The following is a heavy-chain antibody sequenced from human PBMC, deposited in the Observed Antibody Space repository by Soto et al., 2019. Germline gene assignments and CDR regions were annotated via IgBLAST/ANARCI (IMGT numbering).Heavy chain of an antibody. CDR2: IIPLFGTA. D-gene: IGHD2-21*01. CDR1: GGTFSSNT. J-gene: IGHJ4*02. V-gene: IGHV1-69*06. CDR3: ASKAACGGECYAFDS. Sequence: QVQLVQSGAEVKKPGSSVKISCKASGGTFSSNTINWVRQAAGQGLEWMGGIIPLFGTANYAEKFQGRVTITADKSTNTDYMELSSLRSEDTAVYYCASKAACGGECYAFDSWGQGTLVTVSS.